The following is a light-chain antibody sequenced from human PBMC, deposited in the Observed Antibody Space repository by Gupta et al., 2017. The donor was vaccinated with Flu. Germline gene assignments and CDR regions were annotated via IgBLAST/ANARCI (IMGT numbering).Light chain of an antibody. Sequence: QSALTQPASVSVSPGQSITISCTATSNDLESDYLVTWYQQHPGKAPKFLIYEGSKRPSGVSSRFSGSKSGNTASLTISGLQADDEADYYCCTDAGSGTYVFGSGTKVTVL. J-gene: IGLJ1*01. CDR3: CTDAGSGTYV. V-gene: IGLV2-23*01. CDR1: SNDLESDYL. CDR2: EGS.